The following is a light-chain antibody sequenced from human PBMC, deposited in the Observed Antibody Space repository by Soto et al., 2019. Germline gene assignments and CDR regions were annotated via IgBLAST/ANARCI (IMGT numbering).Light chain of an antibody. V-gene: IGKV3-20*01. CDR1: QSVRGY. CDR2: GAS. CDR3: QQYGSSGT. Sequence: EIVLTQSPATLSLSPGERATLSCRASQSVRGYLAWYQQKPGQAPRLLIYGASSRATGIPDRFSGSGSGTDFTLTISRLEPEDFAVYYCQQYGSSGTFGQGTKVDIK. J-gene: IGKJ1*01.